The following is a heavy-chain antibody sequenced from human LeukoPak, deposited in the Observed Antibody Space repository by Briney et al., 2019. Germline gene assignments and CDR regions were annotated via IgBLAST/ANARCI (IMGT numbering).Heavy chain of an antibody. V-gene: IGHV1-69*13. D-gene: IGHD5-12*01. CDR1: GGTFSSYA. CDR2: IIPIFGTA. J-gene: IGHJ4*02. CDR3: ARGGYSGYDLAY. Sequence: GASVKVSCKASGGTFSSYAISWVRQAPGQGLEWMGGIIPIFGTANYAQKFQGRVTITADESTSTAYMELSSLRSEDTAVYYCARGGYSGYDLAYWGQGTLVTVSS.